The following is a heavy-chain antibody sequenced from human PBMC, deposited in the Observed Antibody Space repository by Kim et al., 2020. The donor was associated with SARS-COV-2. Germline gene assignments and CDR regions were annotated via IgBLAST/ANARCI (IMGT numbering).Heavy chain of an antibody. CDR2: VSSNGDST. CDR1: GFTFSSYS. CDR3: VKSTVSMLYYIYGMDV. Sequence: GGSLRLSCSAAGFTFSSYSMHWVRQTPEKGLEYVSAVSSNGDSTYYADSVKGRFTISRDNSKNMVYLQMSSLRPEDTAVYYCVKSTVSMLYYIYGMDVWGQGTTVTVSS. V-gene: IGHV3-64D*06. D-gene: IGHD2-8*01. J-gene: IGHJ6*02.